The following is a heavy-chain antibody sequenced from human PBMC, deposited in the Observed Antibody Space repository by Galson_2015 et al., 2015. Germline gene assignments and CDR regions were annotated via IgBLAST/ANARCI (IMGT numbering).Heavy chain of an antibody. J-gene: IGHJ4*02. CDR1: GYSFANYW. CDR3: ARPSYGSRNYFEY. CDR2: VYPGDSDT. V-gene: IGHV5-51*01. Sequence: QSGAEVKKPGESLKVSCKASGYSFANYWIGWVRQMPGKGLEWMGVVYPGDSDTKYSPSFQGQVTFSADKSMNTAYLQWSSLKASDTGMYYCARPSYGSRNYFEYWGQGTLVTVSS. D-gene: IGHD5-18*01.